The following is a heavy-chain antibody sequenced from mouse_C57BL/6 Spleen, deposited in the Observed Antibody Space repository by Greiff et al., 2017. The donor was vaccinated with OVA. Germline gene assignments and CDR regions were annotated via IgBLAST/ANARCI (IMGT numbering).Heavy chain of an antibody. D-gene: IGHD2-4*01. CDR1: GYTFTSYT. V-gene: IGHV1-4*01. Sequence: QVQLQQSGAELARPGASVKMSCKASGYTFTSYTMHWVKQRPGQGLEWIGYINPSSGYTKYNQKFKDKATLTADKSSSTAYMQLSSLTSEDSAVYYCARYDYDEYYFDYWGQGTTLTVSS. J-gene: IGHJ2*01. CDR3: ARYDYDEYYFDY. CDR2: INPSSGYT.